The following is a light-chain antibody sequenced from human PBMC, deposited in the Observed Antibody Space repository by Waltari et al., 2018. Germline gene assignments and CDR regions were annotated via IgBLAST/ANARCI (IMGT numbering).Light chain of an antibody. V-gene: IGKV1-5*03. CDR3: QQYRNLWT. CDR2: KAS. J-gene: IGKJ1*01. Sequence: DRVTITCRASESLSNLLAWYQQKPGKAPKVLIYKASTLESGVPSRFSGSGSGTEFTLTISSLQPDDFATYYCQQYRNLWTFGQGTKVEIK. CDR1: ESLSNL.